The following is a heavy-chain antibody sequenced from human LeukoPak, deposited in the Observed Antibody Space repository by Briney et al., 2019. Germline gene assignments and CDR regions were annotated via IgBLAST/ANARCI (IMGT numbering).Heavy chain of an antibody. CDR3: ARSALGRDAFDI. CDR1: GGSISSLY. D-gene: IGHD1-26*01. Sequence: SETLSLTCSVSGGSISSLYWSWIRQPPGKGLEWIGYIYYTGSTNYNPSLKSRVTMFVDMSKNLFSVKLSSVTAADTAVYYCARSALGRDAFDIWGQGTMVTVSS. J-gene: IGHJ3*02. V-gene: IGHV4-59*01. CDR2: IYYTGST.